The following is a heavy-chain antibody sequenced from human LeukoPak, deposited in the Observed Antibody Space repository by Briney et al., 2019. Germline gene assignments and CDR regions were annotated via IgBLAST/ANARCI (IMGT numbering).Heavy chain of an antibody. V-gene: IGHV3-30*03. CDR2: ISYDGSNK. Sequence: GGSLRLSCAASGFTFSSYGMHWVRQAPGKGLEWVALISYDGSNKYYADSVKGRLTISRDNSKNTLYLQMNSLRAEDTAVYYCEARGVIINDYWGQGTLVTVPS. CDR1: GFTFSSYG. CDR3: EARGVIINDY. J-gene: IGHJ4*02. D-gene: IGHD3-10*01.